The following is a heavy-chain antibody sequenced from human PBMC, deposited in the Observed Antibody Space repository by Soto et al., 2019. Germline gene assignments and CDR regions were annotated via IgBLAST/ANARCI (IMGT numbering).Heavy chain of an antibody. D-gene: IGHD3-3*01. CDR2: IKPDGTEK. J-gene: IGHJ4*02. CDR1: GFTFSSYW. V-gene: IGHV3-7*03. Sequence: GRSLRLSCAASGFTFSSYWMNWVRQAPGKGLEWVASIKPDGTEKYYVDFVKGRFTISRDNDEDSLYLQMNTLRAEDTAVYYCARERQMYYDFWSGYSCYFDYCGQATLVTVSS. CDR3: ARERQMYYDFWSGYSCYFDY.